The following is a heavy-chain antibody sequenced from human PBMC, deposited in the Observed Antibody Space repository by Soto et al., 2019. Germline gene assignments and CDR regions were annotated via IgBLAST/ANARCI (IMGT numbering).Heavy chain of an antibody. CDR1: GGSINSNNW. V-gene: IGHV4-4*02. CDR3: ATVPRYCSGTTCYLDS. D-gene: IGHD2-2*01. J-gene: IGHJ4*02. CDR2: IIHRGRT. Sequence: SETLSLTCAVSGGSINSNNWWPWVRQPPGKGQEWIGEIIHRGRTNYNPSLKRQDTMPVDESKNQFSLKLNSVTAADTAVYYCATVPRYCSGTTCYLDSWGRGTLVTVS.